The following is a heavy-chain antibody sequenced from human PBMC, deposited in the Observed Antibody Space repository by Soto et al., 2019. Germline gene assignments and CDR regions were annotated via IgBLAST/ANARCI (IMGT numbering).Heavy chain of an antibody. CDR3: ARGGGTILAPLP. CDR2: INPNSGVT. V-gene: IGHV1-2*02. D-gene: IGHD3-3*01. Sequence: ASVKVSCKASGYTFTGYFMHWVRQAPGQGLEWMGYINPNSGVTKYAQKFQGRVTLTRDTSINTAYMEMTMLRPDDTAVYYCARGGGTILAPLPWGQGTLVTVSS. J-gene: IGHJ5*02. CDR1: GYTFTGYF.